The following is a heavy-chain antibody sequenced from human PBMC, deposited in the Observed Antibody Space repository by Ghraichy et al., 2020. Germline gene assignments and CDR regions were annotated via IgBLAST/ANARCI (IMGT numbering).Heavy chain of an antibody. V-gene: IGHV4-59*01. CDR1: GVSISRYY. CDR3: ARDLEYSYPM. J-gene: IGHJ4*02. Sequence: SETLSLTCTVSGVSISRYYWSWIRQPPGKGLEWIGYIYYSWSTNYNPSLKSRVTISVDTSKNQFSLKLSSVTAADTAVYYCARDLEYSYPMWGQGTLVTVSS. D-gene: IGHD5-18*01. CDR2: IYYSWST.